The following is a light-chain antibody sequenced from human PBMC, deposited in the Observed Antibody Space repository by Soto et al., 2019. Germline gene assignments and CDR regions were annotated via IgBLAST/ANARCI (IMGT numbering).Light chain of an antibody. Sequence: EIVRTQSPATLSVSPGERATLSCRASQSVSSNLPWYQQKPGQAPRLLIYGASTRATGIPARFSGSGSGTEFTLTISSLQSEDFAVYYCQQYNNWPPWTFGQGTKVEIK. CDR2: GAS. V-gene: IGKV3D-15*01. CDR1: QSVSSN. CDR3: QQYNNWPPWT. J-gene: IGKJ1*01.